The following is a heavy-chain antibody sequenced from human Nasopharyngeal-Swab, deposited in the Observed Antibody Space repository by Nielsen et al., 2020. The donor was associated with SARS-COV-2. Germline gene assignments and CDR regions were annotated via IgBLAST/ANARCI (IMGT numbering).Heavy chain of an antibody. CDR3: ARVLTRNLVVALVLDAFDI. CDR1: GDSISRVGYY. J-gene: IGHJ3*02. CDR2: IYYSGST. Sequence: SETLSLTCTVSGDSISRVGYYWSWIRQHPGKGLEWIGYIYYSGSTYYNPSLKSRVTISVDTSKNQFSLKLSSVTAADTAVYYCARVLTRNLVVALVLDAFDIWGQGTMVTVSS. D-gene: IGHD2-15*01. V-gene: IGHV4-31*03.